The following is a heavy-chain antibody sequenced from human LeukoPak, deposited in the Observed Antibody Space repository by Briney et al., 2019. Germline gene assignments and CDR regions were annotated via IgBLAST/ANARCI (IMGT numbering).Heavy chain of an antibody. CDR1: GFTFTNHW. D-gene: IGHD2-21*01. CDR2: INERGRDT. J-gene: IGHJ4*02. V-gene: IGHV3-74*03. Sequence: PGGSLRLSCAASGFTFTNHWMHWVRQAPGKGLVWVSRINERGRDTMYADSVKGRFSISRDNAKNTVNLQMSSLRAEDTGVYYCVRDEALWRLDYWGQGTLVTVSS. CDR3: VRDEALWRLDY.